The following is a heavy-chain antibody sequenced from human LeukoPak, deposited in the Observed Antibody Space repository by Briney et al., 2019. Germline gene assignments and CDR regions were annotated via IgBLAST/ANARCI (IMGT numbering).Heavy chain of an antibody. CDR2: ISGSGGST. J-gene: IGHJ4*02. D-gene: IGHD3-22*01. Sequence: GGSLRLSCAASGFTFSSYAMSWVRQAPGKGLEWVSAISGSGGSTYYADSVKGRFTIYRDNSKNTLYLQMNSLRAGDKAVYLLGKDVGAGDYDSSCYYYVRGFAYWGEGTLVTVSS. CDR1: GFTFSSYA. V-gene: IGHV3-23*01. CDR3: GKDVGAGDYDSSCYYYVRGFAY.